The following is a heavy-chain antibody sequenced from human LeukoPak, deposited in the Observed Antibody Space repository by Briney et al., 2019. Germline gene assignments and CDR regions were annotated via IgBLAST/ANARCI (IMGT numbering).Heavy chain of an antibody. CDR3: AKDKWTYDSSGYYHNYFDY. J-gene: IGHJ4*02. Sequence: PGGSLRLSCAASGFTFSSYAMSWVRQAPGKGLEWVSAISGSGGSTYYADSVKGRFTISRDNSKNTPYLQMNRLGAEATAVYYWAKDKWTYDSSGYYHNYFDYWGQGNLVTVSS. D-gene: IGHD3-22*01. CDR2: ISGSGGST. V-gene: IGHV3-23*01. CDR1: GFTFSSYA.